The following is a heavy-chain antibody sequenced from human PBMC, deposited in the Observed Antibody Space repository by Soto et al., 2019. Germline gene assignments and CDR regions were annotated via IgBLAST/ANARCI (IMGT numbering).Heavy chain of an antibody. Sequence: SVGSLRLSCAASGFTFHTYTMNWVRQAPGKGLEWVSSISSSSAYIYYADSVKGRFTISRDNAKDSLFLQMNGLRAEDTAVYYCARDRKLGPGPNYYYYGMDVWGQGTTVTVSS. CDR2: ISSSSAYI. CDR1: GFTFHTYT. V-gene: IGHV3-21*01. J-gene: IGHJ6*02. CDR3: ARDRKLGPGPNYYYYGMDV.